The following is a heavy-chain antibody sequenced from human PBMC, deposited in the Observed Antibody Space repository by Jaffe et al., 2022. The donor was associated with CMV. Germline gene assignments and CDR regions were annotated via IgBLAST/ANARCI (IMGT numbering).Heavy chain of an antibody. CDR2: IWYDGSNK. J-gene: IGHJ6*03. CDR3: ARAVSGVVVTAIAGDYYMDV. D-gene: IGHD2-21*02. CDR1: GFTFSSYG. Sequence: QVQLVESGGGVVQPGRSLRLSCAASGFTFSSYGMHWVRQAPGKGLEWVAVIWYDGSNKYYADSVKGRFTISRDNSKNTLYLQMNSLRAEDTAVYYCARAVSGVVVTAIAGDYYMDVWGKGTTVTVSS. V-gene: IGHV3-33*08.